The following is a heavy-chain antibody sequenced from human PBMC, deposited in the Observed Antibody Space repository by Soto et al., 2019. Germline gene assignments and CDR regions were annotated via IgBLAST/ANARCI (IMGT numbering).Heavy chain of an antibody. CDR1: GGSISSGGYS. CDR2: IYHSGST. Sequence: TLSLTCAVSGGSISSGGYSWSWIRQPPGKGLEWIGYIYHSGSTYYNPSLKSRVTISVDRSKNQFSLKVSGVSAADTAVYYCATSQKGYNWSYFDHWGQGALVTVSS. J-gene: IGHJ4*02. CDR3: ATSQKGYNWSYFDH. V-gene: IGHV4-30-2*01. D-gene: IGHD1-20*01.